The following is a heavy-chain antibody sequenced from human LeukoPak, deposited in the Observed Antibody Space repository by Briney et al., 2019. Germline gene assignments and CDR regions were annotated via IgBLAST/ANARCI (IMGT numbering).Heavy chain of an antibody. Sequence: SETLSLTCTVSGDSISSYYWSWIRQPPGKGLEWIGYIYYSGSTKYNPSLKSRVTLSVDRSKNQFSLKLSSVTAADTAVYYCATINYYPNWFDPWGQGTLVTVSS. V-gene: IGHV4-59*12. D-gene: IGHD3-10*01. CDR3: ATINYYPNWFDP. CDR1: GDSISSYY. J-gene: IGHJ5*02. CDR2: IYYSGST.